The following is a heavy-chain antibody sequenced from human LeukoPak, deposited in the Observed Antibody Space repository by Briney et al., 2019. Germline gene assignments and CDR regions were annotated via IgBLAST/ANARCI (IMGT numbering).Heavy chain of an antibody. CDR2: INHRGST. CDR1: GGSFSGYN. J-gene: IGHJ4*02. CDR3: ARGRGAARFVTIEFDY. D-gene: IGHD6-6*01. Sequence: PSETLSLTCAVYGGSFSGYNWSWIRQPPGKGLEWIGEINHRGSTNYNPSLKSRVTMSVDTSKNQFSLKLSSVTAADTAVYYCARGRGAARFVTIEFDYWGQGALVTVSS. V-gene: IGHV4-34*01.